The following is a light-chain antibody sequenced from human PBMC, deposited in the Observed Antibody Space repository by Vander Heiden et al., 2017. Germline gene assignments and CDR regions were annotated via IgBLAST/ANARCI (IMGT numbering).Light chain of an antibody. CDR1: SSGVGAYDY. CDR2: EVN. J-gene: IGLJ1*01. Sequence: QSALTQPASVAGSPGQSITISCTGSSSGVGAYDYVSWYQQRPGKAPRLIIYEVNSRPSGVSSRFSGSKSDNTASLTISGLQADDEADYYCSSYTTRTTVFGTGTTVTVL. CDR3: SSYTTRTTV. V-gene: IGLV2-14*01.